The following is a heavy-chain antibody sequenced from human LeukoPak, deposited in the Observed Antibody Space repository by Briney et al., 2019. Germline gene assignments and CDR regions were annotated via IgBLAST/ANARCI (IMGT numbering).Heavy chain of an antibody. CDR3: VRDKGDGTRPSSERFDY. Sequence: SETLSLTCTVSGGSISSYCWSWLRQPPGRGLEWIGYIYYTGTTNYNPSLKSRVAISVDTSKKKFSLKLSSVTAADTAVYYCVRDKGDGTRPSSERFDYWGLGTLVTVSS. V-gene: IGHV4-59*01. J-gene: IGHJ4*02. CDR1: GGSISSYC. CDR2: IYYTGTT. D-gene: IGHD5-24*01.